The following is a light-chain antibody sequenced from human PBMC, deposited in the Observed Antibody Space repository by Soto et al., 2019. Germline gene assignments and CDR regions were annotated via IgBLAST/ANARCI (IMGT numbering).Light chain of an antibody. CDR3: SSYSSTSSLGV. J-gene: IGLJ3*02. CDR2: EVS. CDR1: STDFVGYNR. Sequence: QSALTQPPSVSGSPGQSVTISCTGTSTDFVGYNRVSWYQQPPGTAPKLMIYEVSKRPSGVPDRFSGSKSGNTASLTISGLQAADEADYYCSSYSSTSSLGVFGGGTKLTVL. V-gene: IGLV2-18*02.